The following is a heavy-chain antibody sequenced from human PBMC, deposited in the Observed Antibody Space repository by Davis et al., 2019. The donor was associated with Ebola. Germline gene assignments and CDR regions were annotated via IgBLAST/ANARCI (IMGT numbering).Heavy chain of an antibody. CDR3: ASIQEGYDYRGYYYYGMDV. Sequence: GGSLRLSCAASGFTFSGSAMHWVRQASGKGLEWVGRIRSKANSYATAYAASVKGRFTISRDDSKNTAYLQMNSLKTEDTAVYYCASIQEGYDYRGYYYYGMDVWGQGTTVTVSS. CDR2: IRSKANSYAT. J-gene: IGHJ6*02. D-gene: IGHD5-12*01. V-gene: IGHV3-73*01. CDR1: GFTFSGSA.